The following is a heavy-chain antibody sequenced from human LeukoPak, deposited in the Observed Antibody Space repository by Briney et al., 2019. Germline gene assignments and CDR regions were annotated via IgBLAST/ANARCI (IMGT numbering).Heavy chain of an antibody. CDR2: FYYSGST. J-gene: IGHJ4*02. CDR1: GGSFSSYY. D-gene: IGHD3-22*01. V-gene: IGHV4-59*01. CDR3: ARDRSYYGSRVLID. Sequence: SETLSLTCTVSGGSFSSYYWSWIRQPPGKGLEWIGNFYYSGSTNYNPSLKSRVTISVDKSKNQFSLKLSSVTAADTAVYYCARDRSYYGSRVLIDWGQGTLVTVSS.